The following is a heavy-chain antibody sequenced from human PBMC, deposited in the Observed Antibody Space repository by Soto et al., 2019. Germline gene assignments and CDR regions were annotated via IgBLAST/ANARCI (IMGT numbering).Heavy chain of an antibody. J-gene: IGHJ4*02. CDR1: GFTFSSYW. CDR2: INSDGSST. V-gene: IGHV3-74*01. D-gene: IGHD1-26*01. Sequence: GSLRLSCAASGFTFSSYWMHWVRQAPGKGLVWVSRINSDGSSTNYADFVKGRFAISRDNAKNTLYLQMNSLRVEDTAVYYCSRVGGSTWHWGQGTLVTVSS. CDR3: SRVGGSTWH.